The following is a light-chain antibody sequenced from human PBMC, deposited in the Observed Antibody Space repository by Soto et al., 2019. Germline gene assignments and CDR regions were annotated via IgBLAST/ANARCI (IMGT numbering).Light chain of an antibody. V-gene: IGKV3-11*01. CDR3: QQRSNWPLT. Sequence: EIVLTQSPGTLSLSPGERATLSCRASQSVSSYLAWYQQKPGQAPRLLIYDASNRATGIPARFSGGGSGTDFTLTISSLEPEDFAVYYCQQRSNWPLTFGGGTKV. CDR1: QSVSSY. CDR2: DAS. J-gene: IGKJ4*01.